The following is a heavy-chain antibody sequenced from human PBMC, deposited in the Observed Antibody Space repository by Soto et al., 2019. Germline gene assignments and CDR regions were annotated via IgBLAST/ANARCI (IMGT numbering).Heavy chain of an antibody. CDR1: GFTFSMFS. CDR3: VHPRSTVQIPPT. Sequence: PGGSLRLSCSASGFTFSMFSMHWVRQAPGKGLEYVSGISSNGDSTYYADSVKGRFTISRDNSKNTLYLQMSSLRAVDTAVYYCVHPRSTVQIPPTWSQGTLVTVSS. J-gene: IGHJ5*02. D-gene: IGHD4-17*01. V-gene: IGHV3-64D*06. CDR2: ISSNGDST.